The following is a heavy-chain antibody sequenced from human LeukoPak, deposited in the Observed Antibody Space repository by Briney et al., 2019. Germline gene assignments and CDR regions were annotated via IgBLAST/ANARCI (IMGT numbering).Heavy chain of an antibody. Sequence: PGGSLRLSCAASGFTFSSYAMHWVRQAPGKGLEWVAVISYDGSNKYYADSVKGRFTISRDNSKNTLYLQMNSLRAEDTAVYYCASLDYYYYMDVWGKGTTVTVSS. CDR2: ISYDGSNK. CDR1: GFTFSSYA. CDR3: ASLDYYYYMDV. J-gene: IGHJ6*03. V-gene: IGHV3-30-3*01.